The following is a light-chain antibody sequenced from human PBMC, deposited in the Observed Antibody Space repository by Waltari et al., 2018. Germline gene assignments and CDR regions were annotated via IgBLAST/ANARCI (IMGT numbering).Light chain of an antibody. CDR3: QHSDGPSP. CDR2: GVS. CDR1: QTITNH. Sequence: DIQMTQSPSSLSASVGDRVTITCRASQTITNHFNWYQHKPGQAPRLLIFGVSSLRGGVPSRFRGSGSETDFTLTISGLQPEDLATYYCQHSDGPSPFGQGTKLEIK. V-gene: IGKV1-39*01. J-gene: IGKJ2*01.